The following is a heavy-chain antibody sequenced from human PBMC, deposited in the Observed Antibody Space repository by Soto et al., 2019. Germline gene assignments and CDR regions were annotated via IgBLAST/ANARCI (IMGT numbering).Heavy chain of an antibody. V-gene: IGHV3-23*01. CDR2: ISGSGGST. Sequence: PGGSMRLSCPASGGTFSSYAMSLVRQAPGKGLEWVSAISGSGGSTYYADSVKGRFTISRDNSKNTLYLQMNSLRAEDTAVYYCAKDVITMIVVVSTEASFDYWGRGTLVTVSS. J-gene: IGHJ4*02. CDR3: AKDVITMIVVVSTEASFDY. D-gene: IGHD3-22*01. CDR1: GGTFSSYA.